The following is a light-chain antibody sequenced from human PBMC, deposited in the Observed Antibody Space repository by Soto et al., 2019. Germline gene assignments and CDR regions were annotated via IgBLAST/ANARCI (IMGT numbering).Light chain of an antibody. CDR1: SSNIGAGYD. CDR2: GTS. J-gene: IGLJ2*01. V-gene: IGLV1-40*01. Sequence: QSVLTQPPSVSGAPGQRVTISCTGSSSNIGAGYDVHWYQQLPGTAPKVIIYGTSNRPSGVPDRFSGSKSVTSASLAITGLHAEDEADYYCQSYDSSLSGWVFGGGTKLTVL. CDR3: QSYDSSLSGWV.